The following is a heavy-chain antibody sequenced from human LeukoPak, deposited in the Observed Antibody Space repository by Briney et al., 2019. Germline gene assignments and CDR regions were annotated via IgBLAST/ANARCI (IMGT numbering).Heavy chain of an antibody. D-gene: IGHD3-3*01. CDR1: GFTFSSYG. V-gene: IGHV3-30*02. CDR2: IRYDGSNK. J-gene: IGHJ6*03. Sequence: GGSLRLSCAASGFTFSSYGMHWVRQAPGKGLEWVAFIRYDGSNKYYADSVKGRFTISRDNSKNTLYLQMNSLRAEDTAVYYCARGPGEFLEYYYYYMDVWGKGTTVTVSS. CDR3: ARGPGEFLEYYYYYMDV.